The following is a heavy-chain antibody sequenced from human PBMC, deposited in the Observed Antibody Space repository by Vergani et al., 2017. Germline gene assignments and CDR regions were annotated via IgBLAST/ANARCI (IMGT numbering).Heavy chain of an antibody. CDR3: ARDRGDWRYSRYFYNYYMDV. D-gene: IGHD2-8*02. Sequence: QVQLVESGGGVVQPGRSLRLSCAASGFTFGDHGIHWVRRAPGKGLVWVALISYDGTNKYYTNSVRGRFTISRDNSKSTLFLQMNSLRVEDMAVYYCARDRGDWRYSRYFYNYYMDVWGKGTTVTVSS. CDR2: ISYDGTNK. V-gene: IGHV3-30-3*01. CDR1: GFTFGDHG. J-gene: IGHJ6*03.